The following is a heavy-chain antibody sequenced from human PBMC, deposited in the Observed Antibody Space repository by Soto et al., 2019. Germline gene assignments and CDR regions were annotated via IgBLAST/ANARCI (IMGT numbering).Heavy chain of an antibody. CDR2: IYWDDDK. CDR1: GFSLTTSGVS. D-gene: IGHD2-2*02. Sequence: QITLKESGPTLVKPTQTLTLTCTFSGFSLTTSGVSVGWIRQPPGKALEWLALIYWDDDKRYSPSLKSRLTITKDTSNNQVVLTMINMDPVDTATYYCARSGYQLLYGRNVFEVWGQGTMVTVSS. V-gene: IGHV2-5*02. CDR3: ARSGYQLLYGRNVFEV. J-gene: IGHJ3*01.